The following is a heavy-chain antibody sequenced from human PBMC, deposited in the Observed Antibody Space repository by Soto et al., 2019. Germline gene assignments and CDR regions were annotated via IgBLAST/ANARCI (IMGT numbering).Heavy chain of an antibody. D-gene: IGHD3-3*02. V-gene: IGHV4-59*01. Sequence: SETLSLTCTVSGGSISSYXWSWIRQPPGKGLEWIGYIYYSGSTNYNPSLKSRVTISVDTSKNQFSLQRSSVTAADTAVYYCARSPFLEWLLYPTNYYYYYMDVWGKGTTVTVSS. CDR3: ARSPFLEWLLYPTNYYYYYMDV. CDR1: GGSISSYX. CDR2: IYYSGST. J-gene: IGHJ6*03.